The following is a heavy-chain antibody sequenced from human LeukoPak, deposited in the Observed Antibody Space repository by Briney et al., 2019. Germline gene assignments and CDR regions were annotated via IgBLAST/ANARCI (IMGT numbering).Heavy chain of an antibody. Sequence: SETLSLTCNVSGVSISGYHWSWIRQPPGKGLEWLGYIYYSGSSNYNPSLKSRATMSADTSKNQFSLKLSSVTAADTAVYYCARVPRSYYYYYYMDVWGKGTTVTVSS. CDR1: GVSISGYH. V-gene: IGHV4-59*01. CDR3: ARVPRSYYYYYYMDV. J-gene: IGHJ6*03. CDR2: IYYSGSS.